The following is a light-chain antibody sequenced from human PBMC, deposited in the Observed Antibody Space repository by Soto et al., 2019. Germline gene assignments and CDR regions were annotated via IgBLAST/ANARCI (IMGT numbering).Light chain of an antibody. CDR2: EVS. J-gene: IGLJ1*01. Sequence: QSVLTQPASVSGSPGQSITISCTGSSSDVGGYNYVSWYQQHPGKAPKLMIYEVSNRPSGVSNRFSGSKSGNTDSLNISGRQAEDEADYYCTSYTSSGTPFFGTGTKLTVL. V-gene: IGLV2-14*01. CDR3: TSYTSSGTPF. CDR1: SSDVGGYNY.